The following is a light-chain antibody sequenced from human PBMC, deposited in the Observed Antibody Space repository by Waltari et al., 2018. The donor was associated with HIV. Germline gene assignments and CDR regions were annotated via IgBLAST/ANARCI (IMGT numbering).Light chain of an antibody. Sequence: EIVLTQSPGTLSLPPGESATLSCRASQSISSYLAWYQQKPGQAPRLLIYGASTRATGIPDRFSGSGSGTDFTLTISRLDPEDFAVFYCQHYSNTPWTFGQGTKVEI. CDR1: QSISSY. J-gene: IGKJ1*01. CDR3: QHYSNTPWT. CDR2: GAS. V-gene: IGKV3-20*01.